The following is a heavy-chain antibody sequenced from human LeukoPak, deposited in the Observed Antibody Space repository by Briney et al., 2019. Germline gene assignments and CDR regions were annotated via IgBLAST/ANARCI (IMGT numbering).Heavy chain of an antibody. CDR3: VKVSGSYYFDY. V-gene: IGHV3-64D*09. J-gene: IGHJ4*02. Sequence: GGSLRLSCSASGFTFSSYAMHWVRQAPGKGLECVSTLSNNEVTIYYADSVKGRFTISRDNSKNTLYLQMSSLRPEDTAVYYCVKVSGSYYFDYWGQGTLVTFSS. D-gene: IGHD1-26*01. CDR2: LSNNEVTI. CDR1: GFTFSSYA.